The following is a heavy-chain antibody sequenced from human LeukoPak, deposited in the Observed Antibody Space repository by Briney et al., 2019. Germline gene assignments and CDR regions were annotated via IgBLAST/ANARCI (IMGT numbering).Heavy chain of an antibody. Sequence: PGRSLRLSCAASGFTFSSYAMHWVRQAPGKGLEWVAVISYDGSIKYYADSVKGRFTISRDNSKNTLYLQMNSLRAEDTAVYYCARDAVAGIFCSTTSCYLVRWGQGTLVTVSS. CDR1: GFTFSSYA. CDR3: ARDAVAGIFCSTTSCYLVR. V-gene: IGHV3-30-3*01. J-gene: IGHJ4*02. CDR2: ISYDGSIK. D-gene: IGHD2-2*01.